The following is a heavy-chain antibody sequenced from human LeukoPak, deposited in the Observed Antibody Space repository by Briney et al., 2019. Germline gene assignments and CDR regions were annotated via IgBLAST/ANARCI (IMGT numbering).Heavy chain of an antibody. V-gene: IGHV4-61*02. CDR1: GGSISSGSYY. D-gene: IGHD4-17*01. CDR3: ARGSSVGGFYGDYYYYYMDV. Sequence: PSETLSLTCTVSGGSISSGSYYWSWIRQPAGKGLEWIGRIYTSGSTNYNPSLKSRVTISVDTSKNQFSLKLSSVTAADTAVYYCARGSSVGGFYGDYYYYYMDVWGKGTTVTISS. J-gene: IGHJ6*03. CDR2: IYTSGST.